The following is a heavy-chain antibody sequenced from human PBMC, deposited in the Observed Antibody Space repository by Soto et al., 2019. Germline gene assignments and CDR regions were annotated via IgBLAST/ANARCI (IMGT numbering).Heavy chain of an antibody. V-gene: IGHV1-58*02. Sequence: GASVKVSCKASGFTFTSSAMQWVRQARGQRLEWIGWIVVGSGNTNYAQKFQERVTITRDMSTSTAYMELSSLRSEDTAVYYCAEVLVIMFGGVKTPVYYYSSRDVGGKGTRVTVSS. CDR2: IVVGSGNT. D-gene: IGHD3-16*01. CDR3: AEVLVIMFGGVKTPVYYYSSRDV. CDR1: GFTFTSSA. J-gene: IGHJ6*03.